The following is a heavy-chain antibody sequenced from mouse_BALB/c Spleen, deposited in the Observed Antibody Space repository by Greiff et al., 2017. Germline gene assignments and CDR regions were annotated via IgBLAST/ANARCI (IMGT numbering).Heavy chain of an antibody. J-gene: IGHJ3*01. CDR1: GFSLTSYG. CDR2: IWAGGST. Sequence: QVHVKQSGPGLVAPSQSLSITCTVSGFSLTSYGVHWVRQPPGKGLEWLGVIWAGGSTNYNSALMSRLSISKDNSKSQVFLKMNSLQTDDTAMYYCARDPYGNYGWFAYWGQGTLVTVSA. CDR3: ARDPYGNYGWFAY. V-gene: IGHV2-9*02. D-gene: IGHD2-10*02.